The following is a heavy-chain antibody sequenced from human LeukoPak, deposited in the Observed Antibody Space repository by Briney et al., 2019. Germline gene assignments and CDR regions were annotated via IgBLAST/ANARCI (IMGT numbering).Heavy chain of an antibody. J-gene: IGHJ6*04. CDR3: ARDQAVSGSNYYYGVDV. Sequence: GGSLRLSCAASGFTFSSYAMHWVRQDPGKGLEWVAVRSYDGANKHYADSVKGRFTISRDNSKNTLYLEMNSLRAEDTAVYYCARDQAVSGSNYYYGVDVWGEGTTVTVSS. V-gene: IGHV3-30*04. CDR1: GFTFSSYA. CDR2: RSYDGANK. D-gene: IGHD6-19*01.